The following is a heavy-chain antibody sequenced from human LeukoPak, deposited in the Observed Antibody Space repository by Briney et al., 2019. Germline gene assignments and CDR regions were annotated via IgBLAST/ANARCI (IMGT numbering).Heavy chain of an antibody. CDR2: FDPEDGET. J-gene: IGHJ4*02. CDR3: ATDLYSSGWYTDY. Sequence: ASVKVSCTVSVYTLTELSMHWVRQAPGKGLEWMGGFDPEDGETIYAQKFQGRVTMTEDTSTDTAYMELSSLRSEDTAVYYCATDLYSSGWYTDYWGQGTLVTVSS. V-gene: IGHV1-24*01. D-gene: IGHD6-19*01. CDR1: VYTLTELS.